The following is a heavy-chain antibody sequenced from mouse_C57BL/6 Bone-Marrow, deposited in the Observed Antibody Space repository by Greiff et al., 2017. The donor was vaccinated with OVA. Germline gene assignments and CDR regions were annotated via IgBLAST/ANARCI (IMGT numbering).Heavy chain of an antibody. CDR1: GYPFTSYW. CDR2: ITPSSGYT. Sequence: QVPLQQSGAELAKPGASVKLSCKASGYPFTSYWMHWVKQRPGQGLEWIGYITPSSGYTKYNQKFKDKATLTADNASSTAYMQLSSLTYEDSAVYYCARDPYYFDYWGQGTTLTVSS. V-gene: IGHV1-7*01. CDR3: ARDPYYFDY. J-gene: IGHJ2*01.